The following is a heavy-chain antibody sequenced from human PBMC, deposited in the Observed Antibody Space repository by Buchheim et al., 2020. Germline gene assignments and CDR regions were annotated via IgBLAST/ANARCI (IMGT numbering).Heavy chain of an antibody. CDR2: ISNDGNNK. J-gene: IGHJ6*02. V-gene: IGHV3-30*18. CDR3: AKDLVLMVYTTNKYYYAMDV. Sequence: QVQLVESGGGVVQPGRSLRLSCAASGFTFSNYGMHWVRQAPGKGLEWVAVISNDGNNKDYADSVKGRFTMSRDHSKNTLYLQMNSLRAEDTAVYYCAKDLVLMVYTTNKYYYAMDVWGQGTT. D-gene: IGHD2-8*01. CDR1: GFTFSNYG.